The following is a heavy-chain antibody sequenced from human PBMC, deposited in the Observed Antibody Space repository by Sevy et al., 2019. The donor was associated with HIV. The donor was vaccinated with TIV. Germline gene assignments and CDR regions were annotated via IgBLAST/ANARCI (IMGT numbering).Heavy chain of an antibody. CDR3: ARDSNEYGDYRLSYYFDY. D-gene: IGHD4-17*01. CDR2: IYYDGNNK. J-gene: IGHJ4*02. Sequence: LTCAASGFTFNSYGMHWVRQAPIKGLEWVASIYYDGNNKYYADSVKGRFTISRDESKNTLYLQMNSLRAEDTAVYYCARDSNEYGDYRLSYYFDYWGQGALVTVSS. V-gene: IGHV3-33*01. CDR1: GFTFNSYG.